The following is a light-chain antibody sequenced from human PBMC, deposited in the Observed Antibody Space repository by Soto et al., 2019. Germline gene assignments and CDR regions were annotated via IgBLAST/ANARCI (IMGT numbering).Light chain of an antibody. CDR3: QQRNNWPT. V-gene: IGKV3-11*01. CDR2: DAS. J-gene: IGKJ4*01. CDR1: QSVSRF. Sequence: EIVLTQSPATLSLSPGERATLSCRASQSVSRFLAWYQQKRGQPPRLLIYDASNRATGIPARFSGSGSGTDFTLTISGLEPEDFAVYYCQQRNNWPTFGGGTKVDIK.